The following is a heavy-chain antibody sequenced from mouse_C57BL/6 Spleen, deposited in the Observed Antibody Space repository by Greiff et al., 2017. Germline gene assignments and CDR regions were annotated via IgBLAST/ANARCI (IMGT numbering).Heavy chain of an antibody. J-gene: IGHJ1*03. V-gene: IGHV1-52*01. CDR3: ARGYDYDGWIWYIDV. CDR1: GYTFTSYW. D-gene: IGHD2-4*01. CDR2: IDPSDSET. Sequence: QVQLQQPGAELVRPGSSVKLSCKASGYTFTSYWMHWVKQRPIQGLEWIGNIDPSDSETHYNQKFKDKATLTVDKSSSTAYMQLSSLTSEDSAVYYCARGYDYDGWIWYIDVWGTGTTVTVSS.